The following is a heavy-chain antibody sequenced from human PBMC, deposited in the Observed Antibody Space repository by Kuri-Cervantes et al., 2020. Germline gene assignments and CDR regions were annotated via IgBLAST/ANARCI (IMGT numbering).Heavy chain of an antibody. CDR2: IFYAGSQT. Sequence: GESLKISCAVSGLTFSSYGMHWVRQTPGTGLEWVAFIFYAGSQTHYADSVKGRFTISRDNSKSALYLQMNSLRAEDMAVYYCARGVRGPRENYMDVWGKGTTVTVSS. D-gene: IGHD3-10*01. CDR3: ARGVRGPRENYMDV. J-gene: IGHJ6*03. V-gene: IGHV3-30*02. CDR1: GLTFSSYG.